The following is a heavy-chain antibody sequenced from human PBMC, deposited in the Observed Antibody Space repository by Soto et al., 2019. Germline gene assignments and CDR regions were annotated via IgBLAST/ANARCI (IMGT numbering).Heavy chain of an antibody. D-gene: IGHD3-10*01. CDR2: IIPILGIA. Sequence: GASVKVSCKASGGTFSSYTISWVRQAPGQGLEWMGRIIPILGIANYAQKFQGRVTITADKSTSTAYMELSSLRSEGTAVYYCAVYTMVRGVIINPTGALGLQYFDYWGQGTLVTVSS. CDR3: AVYTMVRGVIINPTGALGLQYFDY. CDR1: GGTFSSYT. V-gene: IGHV1-69*02. J-gene: IGHJ4*02.